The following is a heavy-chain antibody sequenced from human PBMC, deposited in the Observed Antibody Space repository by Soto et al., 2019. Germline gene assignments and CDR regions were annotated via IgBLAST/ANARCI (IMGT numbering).Heavy chain of an antibody. Sequence: VANIKEDGSEKYYVDSVKCRFTISRDNAKNSLYLQMNSLRAEDTAVYYCARATGADKEDYWGQGTLVTVSS. CDR2: IKEDGSEK. D-gene: IGHD3-10*01. CDR3: ARATGADKEDY. J-gene: IGHJ4*02. V-gene: IGHV3-7*04.